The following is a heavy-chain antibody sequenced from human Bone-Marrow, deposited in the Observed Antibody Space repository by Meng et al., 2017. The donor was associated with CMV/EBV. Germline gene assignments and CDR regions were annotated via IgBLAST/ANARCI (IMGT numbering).Heavy chain of an antibody. CDR1: GFTVSSNY. V-gene: IGHV3-53*01. Sequence: GESLKISCAASGFTVSSNYMSWVRQAPGEGLEWVSVIYSGGSTYYADSVKGRFTISRDNSKNTLYLQMNSLRAEDTAVYYCARNTAMAHYGMDVWGQGTTVTVSS. J-gene: IGHJ6*02. CDR3: ARNTAMAHYGMDV. CDR2: IYSGGST. D-gene: IGHD5-18*01.